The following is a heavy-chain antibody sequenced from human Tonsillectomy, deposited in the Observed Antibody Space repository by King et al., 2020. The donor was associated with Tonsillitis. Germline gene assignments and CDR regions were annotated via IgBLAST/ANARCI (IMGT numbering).Heavy chain of an antibody. CDR2: INPNSGGT. J-gene: IGHJ4*02. CDR1: GYSFAAYS. Sequence: VQLVESGAEVKKPGASVNVSCTASGYSFAAYSIHWVRQAPGHGLEWMGRINPNSGGTNYAQNFQGRVTMTRDTSIGTAYMELSRLRSDDMAVYFCARDDDSSGYYHTFDYWGQGTLVTVSS. D-gene: IGHD3-22*01. CDR3: ARDDDSSGYYHTFDY. V-gene: IGHV1-2*06.